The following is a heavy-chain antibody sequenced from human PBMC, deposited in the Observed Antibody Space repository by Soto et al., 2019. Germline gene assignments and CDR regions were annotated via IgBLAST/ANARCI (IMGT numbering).Heavy chain of an antibody. V-gene: IGHV4-34*01. CDR1: GGSFSGYY. J-gene: IGHJ5*02. D-gene: IGHD1-26*01. CDR3: AGGRPEELLNNWFDP. Sequence: SETLSLTCAVYGGSFSGYYWSWIRQPPGKGLEWIGEINHSGSTNYNPSLKSRVTISVDTSKNQFSLKLSSVTAADTAVYYCAGGRPEELLNNWFDPWGQGTLVTVSS. CDR2: INHSGST.